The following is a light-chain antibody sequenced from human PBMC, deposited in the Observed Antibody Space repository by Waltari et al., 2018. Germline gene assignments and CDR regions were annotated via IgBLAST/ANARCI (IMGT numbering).Light chain of an antibody. Sequence: AVMTQFPPSLPVTLGPPASTSCTSNQGLVFSDGNTYLNWFHQRPGQSPRRLLQKVSNRDSGVPDRFSGSGSGTDFTLKISRVEADDVGIFYCMQGSSWPFTFGPGTRVDIK. CDR1: QGLVFSDGNTY. V-gene: IGKV2-30*01. CDR2: KVS. J-gene: IGKJ3*01. CDR3: MQGSSWPFT.